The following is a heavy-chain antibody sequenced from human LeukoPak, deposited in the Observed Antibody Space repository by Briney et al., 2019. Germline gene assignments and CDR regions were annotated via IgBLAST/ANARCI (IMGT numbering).Heavy chain of an antibody. CDR2: IYSSGST. Sequence: SQTLSLTCTVSGVSISSGGYFWNWIRQLPGKGLGWIGYIYSSGSTYNPSLKSRVIISLDTSKNQFSLKLNSVTAADTAVYYCARGGKKTAMVTSWGQGTLVTVPS. CDR3: ARGGKKTAMVTS. CDR1: GVSISSGGYF. J-gene: IGHJ4*02. V-gene: IGHV4-31*03. D-gene: IGHD5-18*01.